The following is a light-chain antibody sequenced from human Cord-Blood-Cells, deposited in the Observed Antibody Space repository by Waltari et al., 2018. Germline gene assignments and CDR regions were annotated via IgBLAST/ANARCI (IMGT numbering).Light chain of an antibody. CDR3: CSYAGSYTLV. CDR2: AVS. J-gene: IGLJ2*01. Sequence: QSALTQPPSVPRSPGQPVTISSTGTSSDVGGYNSVPWYQQHPGKAPKRMIYAVSKRPSGVPDRFSGSKSGNTASLTISGLQAEDEADYYCCSYAGSYTLVFGGGTKLTVL. V-gene: IGLV2-11*01. CDR1: SSDVGGYNS.